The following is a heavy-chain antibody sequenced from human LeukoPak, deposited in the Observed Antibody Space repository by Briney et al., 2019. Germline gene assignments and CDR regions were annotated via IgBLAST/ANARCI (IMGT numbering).Heavy chain of an antibody. CDR1: GGSFSGYY. CDR2: INHSGST. J-gene: IGHJ6*02. D-gene: IGHD3-22*01. CDR3: ATVGLYYYDSSGYYYYYYGMDV. Sequence: SETLSLTCAVYGGSFSGYYWSWIRQPPGKGLELIGEINHSGSTNYNPSLKSRVAISVDTSKNQFSLKLSSVTAADTAVYYCATVGLYYYDSSGYYYYYYGMDVWGQGTTVTVSS. V-gene: IGHV4-34*01.